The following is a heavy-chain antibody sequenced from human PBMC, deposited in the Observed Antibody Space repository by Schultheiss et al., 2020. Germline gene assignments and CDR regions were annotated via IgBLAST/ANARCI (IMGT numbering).Heavy chain of an antibody. CDR2: IYYSGST. J-gene: IGHJ5*02. D-gene: IGHD6-13*01. Sequence: SETLSLTCTVSGGSISSGGYYWSWIRQPPGKGLEWIGYIYYSGSTNYNPPLKSRVTISVDTSKNQFSLKLSSVTAEDTAVYYCAREARIAAAGTRGEAWNGFDPWGEGGL. CDR1: GGSISSGGYY. CDR3: AREARIAAAGTRGEAWNGFDP. V-gene: IGHV4-61*08.